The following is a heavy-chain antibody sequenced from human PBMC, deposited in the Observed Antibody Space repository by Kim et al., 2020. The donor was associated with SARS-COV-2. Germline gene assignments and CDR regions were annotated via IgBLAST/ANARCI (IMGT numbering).Heavy chain of an antibody. V-gene: IGHV3-23*01. CDR1: GFTFSSYA. D-gene: IGHD5-18*01. CDR2: ISGSGGST. J-gene: IGHJ6*02. CDR3: AKAETAMVGYYYGMDV. Sequence: GGSLRLSCAASGFTFSSYAMSWVRQAPGKGLEWVSAISGSGGSTYYADSVKGRFTISRDNSKNTLYLQMNSLRAEDTSVYYCAKAETAMVGYYYGMDVWGQGTTVTVSS.